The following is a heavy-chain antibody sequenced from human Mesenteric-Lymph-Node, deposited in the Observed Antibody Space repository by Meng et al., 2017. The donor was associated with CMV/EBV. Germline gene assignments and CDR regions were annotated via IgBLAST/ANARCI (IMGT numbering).Heavy chain of an antibody. CDR2: VKSKSDGGTI. J-gene: IGHJ4*02. V-gene: IGHV3-15*01. D-gene: IGHD1-26*01. CDR3: ATGGTYSGFDY. Sequence: GESLKISCAASGFTFSDAWMNWVRQAPGKGLEWVGRVKSKSDGGTIDYAAPVKGRFTISRDDSHNTVYLEMSSLKTGDSAVYSCATGGTYSGFDYWGQGTLVTVSS. CDR1: GFTFSDAW.